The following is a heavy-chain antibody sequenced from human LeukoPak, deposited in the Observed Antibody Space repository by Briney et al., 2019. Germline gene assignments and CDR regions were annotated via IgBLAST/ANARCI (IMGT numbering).Heavy chain of an antibody. CDR2: IYYSGGT. V-gene: IGHV4-59*08. Sequence: SETLSLTCTVSGGSISSYYWSWIRQPPGKGLEWIGYIYYSGGTYYNPSLKSRVTISVDTSKNQFSLKLSSVTAADTGVYYCARAADYGDSIDYWGQGTLVTVSS. J-gene: IGHJ4*02. CDR3: ARAADYGDSIDY. CDR1: GGSISSYY. D-gene: IGHD4-17*01.